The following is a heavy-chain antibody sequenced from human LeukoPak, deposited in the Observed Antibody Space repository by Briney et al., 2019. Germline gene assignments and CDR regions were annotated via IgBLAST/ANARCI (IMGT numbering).Heavy chain of an antibody. V-gene: IGHV4-59*08. CDR3: ARHGYCSGGSCYSRGYYYYMDV. D-gene: IGHD2-15*01. Sequence: SETLSLTCTVSGGSISSYYWSWIRQPPGKGLEWIGYIYYSGSTNYNPSLKSRVTISVDTSKNQFSLKLSSVTAADTAVYYCARHGYCSGGSCYSRGYYYYMDVWGKGTTVTISS. J-gene: IGHJ6*03. CDR2: IYYSGST. CDR1: GGSISSYY.